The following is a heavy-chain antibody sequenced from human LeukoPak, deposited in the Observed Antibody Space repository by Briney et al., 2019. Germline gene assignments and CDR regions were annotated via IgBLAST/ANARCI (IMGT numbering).Heavy chain of an antibody. CDR3: ARALTTAAISPFDY. V-gene: IGHV1-69*06. CDR2: IIAIFGTA. D-gene: IGHD2-2*02. CDR1: GDSFSSYV. J-gene: IGHJ4*02. Sequence: GAAVKVSSKASGDSFSSYVISSVPQTPEQGLEWVGGIIAIFGTANYAQKFQGRVTITADKTTSTAYMELSSLRAEDTAVHYCARALTTAAISPFDYWGQGTLVTVSS.